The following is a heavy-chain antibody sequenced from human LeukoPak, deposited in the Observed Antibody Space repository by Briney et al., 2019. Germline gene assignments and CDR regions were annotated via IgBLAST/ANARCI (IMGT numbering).Heavy chain of an antibody. CDR1: GYTFTGYY. CDR2: INPNSGGT. V-gene: IGHV1-2*02. J-gene: IGHJ5*02. CDR3: ARYFSNWFDP. Sequence: GASVKVSCKASGYTFTGYYMHWVRQAPGQGLEWMGWINPNSGGTNYAQKFQGRVTRTRDTSISTAYMELSSLRSDDTAVYYCARYFSNWFDPWGQGTLVTVSS. D-gene: IGHD2/OR15-2a*01.